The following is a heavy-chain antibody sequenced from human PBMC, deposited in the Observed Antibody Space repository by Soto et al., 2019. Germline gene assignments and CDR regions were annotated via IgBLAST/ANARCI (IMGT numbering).Heavy chain of an antibody. D-gene: IGHD3-10*01. CDR1: GFTFSDYA. J-gene: IGHJ5*02. CDR3: TKSRGDAYKWGLGLDQ. Sequence: QERLVESGGGVVQPGRSLRLSCAVSGFTFSDYAMHWVRQAPGKGLEWVALIWHDGINEFYADSVKGRFTISRDISNNTLYLQMNSLRPEDTGVYYCTKSRGDAYKWGLGLDQWGQGTRVTVSS. V-gene: IGHV3-33*03. CDR2: IWHDGINE.